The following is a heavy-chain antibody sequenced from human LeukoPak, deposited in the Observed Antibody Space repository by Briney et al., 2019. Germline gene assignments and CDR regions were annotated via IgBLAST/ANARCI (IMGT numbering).Heavy chain of an antibody. CDR2: INPNSGGT. CDR3: AKNSWFGVYGMDV. D-gene: IGHD3-10*01. J-gene: IGHJ6*02. CDR1: GYTFTGYY. V-gene: IGHV1-2*02. Sequence: ASVKVSCKASGYTFTGYYIHWVRQAPGQGLEWMGWINPNSGGTNYAQKFQGRVTMTRDTSISTAYMELSRLRSDDTAVYYCAKNSWFGVYGMDVWGQGTTVTVSS.